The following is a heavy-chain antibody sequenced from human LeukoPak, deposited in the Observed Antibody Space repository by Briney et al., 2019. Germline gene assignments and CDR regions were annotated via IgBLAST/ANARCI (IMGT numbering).Heavy chain of an antibody. CDR2: IIPIFGTA. CDR1: GGTFSSYA. CDR3: AGANEVTGQAYYYYGMDV. J-gene: IGHJ6*04. Sequence: ASVKVSCKASGGTFSSYAISWVRQAPGQGLEWMGGIIPIFGTANYAQKFQGRVTITADESTSTAYMELSSLRSEDTAVYYCAGANEVTGQAYYYYGMDVWGKGTTVTVSS. D-gene: IGHD1-14*01. V-gene: IGHV1-69*13.